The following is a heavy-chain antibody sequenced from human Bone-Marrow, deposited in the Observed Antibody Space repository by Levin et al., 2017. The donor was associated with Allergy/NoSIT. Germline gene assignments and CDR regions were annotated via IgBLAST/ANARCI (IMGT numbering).Heavy chain of an antibody. CDR2: ITSRTDSV. Sequence: GGSLRLSCAASGFTISNYGMNWVRQGPGKGLEWLSYITSRTDSVYYADSVKGRFTVSRDIAKSSLYLQMNSLRDEDTALYYCARDTWGGPDYWGQGTLVTVSS. V-gene: IGHV3-48*02. J-gene: IGHJ4*02. D-gene: IGHD1-26*01. CDR1: GFTISNYG. CDR3: ARDTWGGPDY.